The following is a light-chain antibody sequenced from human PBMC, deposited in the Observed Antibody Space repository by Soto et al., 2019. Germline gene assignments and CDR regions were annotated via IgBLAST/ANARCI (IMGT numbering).Light chain of an antibody. J-gene: IGKJ1*01. CDR1: QSVSSSY. CDR3: QQYGSSTWT. Sequence: THSPCTLSFSPGERATLSCRVSQSVSSSYLAWYQQKPGQAPRLLIYGASSRATGIPDRFSGSGSGTDFTLTISRLEPEDFAVYYCQQYGSSTWTFGQGTKVDIK. CDR2: GAS. V-gene: IGKV3-20*01.